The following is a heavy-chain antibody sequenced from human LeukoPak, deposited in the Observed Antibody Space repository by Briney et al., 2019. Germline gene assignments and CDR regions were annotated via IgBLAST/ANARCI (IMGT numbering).Heavy chain of an antibody. V-gene: IGHV4-39*01. J-gene: IGHJ4*02. CDR2: IYYSGST. D-gene: IGHD6-6*01. Sequence: PSETLSLTCTVSGGSISSGGYYWSWIRQPPGKGLEWIGSIYYSGSTYYNPSLKSRVTISVDTSKNQFSLKLSSVTAADTAVYYCARFDDSPNIGGRGYFDYWGQGSLVTVSS. CDR1: GGSISSGGYY. CDR3: ARFDDSPNIGGRGYFDY.